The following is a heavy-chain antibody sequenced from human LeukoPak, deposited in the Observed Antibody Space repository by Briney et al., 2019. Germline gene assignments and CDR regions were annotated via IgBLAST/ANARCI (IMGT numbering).Heavy chain of an antibody. CDR3: ARHSPVPTVVTPGLIDY. D-gene: IGHD4-23*01. Sequence: PSETLSLTCTVSGGSISRNNYYWGWIRQPPGKGLEWIGSIYYSGSTYYNPSLKSRLTISVDTSRTQFSLNLGSVTAADTAVYYCARHSPVPTVVTPGLIDYWGQGTLVTVSS. J-gene: IGHJ4*02. V-gene: IGHV4-39*01. CDR2: IYYSGST. CDR1: GGSISRNNYY.